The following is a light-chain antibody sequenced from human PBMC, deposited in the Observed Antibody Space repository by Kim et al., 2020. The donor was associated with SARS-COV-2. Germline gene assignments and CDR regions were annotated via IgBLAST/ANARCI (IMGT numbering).Light chain of an antibody. CDR1: SSDVGGYDY. V-gene: IGLV2-14*04. Sequence: GQWITISCTGTSSDVGGYDYGFWYQQHPGKAPKHILYDVTERPSGGTNRFSGSKSGNTASLTISGLQAEDEADYYCSSYSSSSTVVFGGGTQLTVL. CDR3: SSYSSSSTVV. J-gene: IGLJ3*02. CDR2: DVT.